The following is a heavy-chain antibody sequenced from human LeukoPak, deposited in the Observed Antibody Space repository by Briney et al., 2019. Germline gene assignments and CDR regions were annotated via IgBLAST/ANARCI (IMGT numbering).Heavy chain of an antibody. CDR2: IKEDGSEK. Sequence: GGSLRLSCAASGFTISNAWMSWVRQAPGKGLEWVANIKEDGSEKYYVDSVKGRFTISRDNAKNSLYLQMNSLRAEDTAVYYCARDEYNWNVDAFDIWGQGTVVTVSS. CDR1: GFTISNAW. V-gene: IGHV3-7*01. D-gene: IGHD1-20*01. CDR3: ARDEYNWNVDAFDI. J-gene: IGHJ3*02.